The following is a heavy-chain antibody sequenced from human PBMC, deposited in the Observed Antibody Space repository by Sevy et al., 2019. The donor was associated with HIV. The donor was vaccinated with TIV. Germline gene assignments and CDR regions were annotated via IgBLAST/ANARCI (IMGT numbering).Heavy chain of an antibody. V-gene: IGHV3-30*18. CDR1: GFTFSSYG. CDR3: AKDHGGYCSGGSCYRNYYYYYGMDV. CDR2: ISYDGSNK. D-gene: IGHD2-15*01. J-gene: IGHJ6*02. Sequence: GGSLRLSCAASGFTFSSYGMHWVRQAPGKGLEWVAVISYDGSNKYYADSVKGRFTISRDNSKNTLYLQMNSLRAEDTAVYYCAKDHGGYCSGGSCYRNYYYYYGMDVWGQRTTVTVSS.